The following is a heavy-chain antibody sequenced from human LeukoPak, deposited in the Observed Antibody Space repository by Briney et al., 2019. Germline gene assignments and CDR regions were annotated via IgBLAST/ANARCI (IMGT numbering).Heavy chain of an antibody. CDR1: GFTFSSYE. D-gene: IGHD4-17*01. Sequence: GGSLRLSCAASGFTFSSYEMNWVRQAPGKGLVWVSGINSDGTTTGYADSVKGRFTISRDNAKNTVSLQMSSLRAEDTALYYCARGGYGAHMGWGQGTLVTVSS. V-gene: IGHV3-74*01. CDR2: INSDGTTT. J-gene: IGHJ4*02. CDR3: ARGGYGAHMG.